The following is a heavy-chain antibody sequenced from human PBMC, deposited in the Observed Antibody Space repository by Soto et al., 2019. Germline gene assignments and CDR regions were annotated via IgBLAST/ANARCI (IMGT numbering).Heavy chain of an antibody. CDR2: ISHDGSNK. D-gene: IGHD6-19*01. CDR3: ANGYRSGWYYFDY. CDR1: GFTFSTYG. V-gene: IGHV3-30*18. Sequence: QVQLVESGGGVIQPGRSLKLSCGASGFTFSTYGMHLFRQAPGKGLEWVAVISHDGSNKYYADSVKGRFTISRDNSKNTRYLEMNSLRPEDTAAYYCANGYRSGWYYFDYWGQGTLVTVSS. J-gene: IGHJ4*02.